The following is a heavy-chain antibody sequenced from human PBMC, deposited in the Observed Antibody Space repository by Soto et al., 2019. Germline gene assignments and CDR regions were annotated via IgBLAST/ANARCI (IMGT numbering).Heavy chain of an antibody. CDR2: ITARGGTK. J-gene: IGHJ4*02. CDR1: GFTFSSYA. CDR3: AKLKGPLWGLLPTLYLDW. D-gene: IGHD3-22*01. Sequence: EVQLLESGGKLVQPGGSLSLSCAASGFTFSSYAMNWVRRVPGKGLEWVSGITARGGTKFYSDSVKGRFTISRDSSKNTVFLQMNSLRVEDTGVYYCAKLKGPLWGLLPTLYLDWWGQGTRVNVSA. V-gene: IGHV3-23*01.